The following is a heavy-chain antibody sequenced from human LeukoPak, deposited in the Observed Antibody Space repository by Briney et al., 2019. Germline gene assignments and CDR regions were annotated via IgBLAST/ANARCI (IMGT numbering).Heavy chain of an antibody. D-gene: IGHD4-17*01. CDR2: IYYSGST. J-gene: IGHJ6*02. CDR1: GGSISSGDYY. Sequence: SETLSLTCTVSGGSISSGDYYWNWIRQPPGKVLEWIGYIYYSGSTYYNPSLKSRVTISVDTSKNQLSLRLSSVTAADTAVYYCAREVTTTVNYYSFHYGMDVWGQGTTVTVSS. CDR3: AREVTTTVNYYSFHYGMDV. V-gene: IGHV4-30-4*01.